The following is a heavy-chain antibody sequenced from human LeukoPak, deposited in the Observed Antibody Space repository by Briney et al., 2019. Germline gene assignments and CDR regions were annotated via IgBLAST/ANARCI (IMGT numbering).Heavy chain of an antibody. D-gene: IGHD3-16*02. J-gene: IGHJ4*02. Sequence: GGSLRLSCAASGFTFSSYSMNWVRQAPGKGLEWVLSISSSSSYIYYADSVKGRFTISRDNAKNSLYLQMNSLRAEDTAVYYCARDQGELSRDIDYWGQGTLVTVSS. V-gene: IGHV3-21*01. CDR2: ISSSSSYI. CDR3: ARDQGELSRDIDY. CDR1: GFTFSSYS.